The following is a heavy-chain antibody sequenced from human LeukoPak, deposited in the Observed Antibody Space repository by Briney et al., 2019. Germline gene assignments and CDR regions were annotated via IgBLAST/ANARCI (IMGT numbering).Heavy chain of an antibody. D-gene: IGHD2-2*01. CDR2: ISYDRSNK. V-gene: IGHV3-30*18. CDR3: AKAPWYQLPSIDY. J-gene: IGHJ4*02. CDR1: GFTFSSYG. Sequence: GGSLRLSCAASGFTFSSYGMHWVRQAPGKGLEWVAVISYDRSNKYYADSVKGRFTISRDNSKNTLYLQMNSLRAEDTAVYYCAKAPWYQLPSIDYWGQGTLVTVSS.